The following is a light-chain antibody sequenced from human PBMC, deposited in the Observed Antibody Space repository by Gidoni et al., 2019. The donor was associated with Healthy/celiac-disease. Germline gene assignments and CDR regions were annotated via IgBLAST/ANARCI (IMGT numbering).Light chain of an antibody. CDR3: QQSYSTPPIFT. CDR2: AAS. CDR1: QSISSY. J-gene: IGKJ3*01. Sequence: DIQMTQSPSSPSASVGDRVTITCRASQSISSYLNWYQQKPGKAPTLLIYAASSLQSGVPSRFSGSGSGTDFTLTISSLQPEDFATYYCQQSYSTPPIFTFGPGTKVDIK. V-gene: IGKV1-39*01.